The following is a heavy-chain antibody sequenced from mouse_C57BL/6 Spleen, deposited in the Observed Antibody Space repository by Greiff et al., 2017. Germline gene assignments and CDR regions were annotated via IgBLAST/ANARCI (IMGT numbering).Heavy chain of an antibody. V-gene: IGHV1-80*01. D-gene: IGHD4-1*01. CDR2: IYPGDGDT. J-gene: IGHJ3*01. CDR3: ARLGNWDEEAY. Sequence: QVQLQQSGAELVKPGASVKISCKASGYAFSSYWMNWVKQRPRKGLEWIGQIYPGDGDTNYNGKFKGKATLTADKSSSTAYMQLSSLTSEDSAVYFCARLGNWDEEAYWGQGTLVTVSA. CDR1: GYAFSSYW.